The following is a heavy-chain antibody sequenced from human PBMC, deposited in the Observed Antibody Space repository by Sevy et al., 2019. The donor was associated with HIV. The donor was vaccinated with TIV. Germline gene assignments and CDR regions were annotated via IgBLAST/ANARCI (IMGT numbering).Heavy chain of an antibody. CDR3: AKVLARGVAAAGSAWGMDV. V-gene: IGHV3-23*01. J-gene: IGHJ6*02. CDR2: ISGSGGTT. D-gene: IGHD6-25*01. CDR1: GFTFSNYA. Sequence: GGSLRLSCAASGFTFSNYAMNWVRQAPGKGLEWVSAISGSGGTTYDADSVKGRFTISRDKSQNTLYLQMNSLRAEDTAVYYCAKVLARGVAAAGSAWGMDVWGQGTTVTVSS.